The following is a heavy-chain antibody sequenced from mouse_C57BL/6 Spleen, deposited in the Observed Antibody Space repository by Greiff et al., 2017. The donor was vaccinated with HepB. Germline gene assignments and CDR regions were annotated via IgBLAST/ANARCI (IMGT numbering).Heavy chain of an antibody. D-gene: IGHD3-2*02. V-gene: IGHV10-3*01. CDR1: GFTFNTYA. CDR2: IRSKSSNYAT. Sequence: EVQVVESGGGLVQPKGSLKLSCAASGFTFNTYAMHWVRQAPGKGLEWAARIRSKSSNYATYYADSVKDRFTISRDDSQSMIYLQMNNLKTEDTAMYYCVKTAQVYYGMDYWGQGTSVTVSS. J-gene: IGHJ4*01. CDR3: VKTAQVYYGMDY.